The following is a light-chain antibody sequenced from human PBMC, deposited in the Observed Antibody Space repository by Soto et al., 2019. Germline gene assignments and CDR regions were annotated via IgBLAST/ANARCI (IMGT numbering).Light chain of an antibody. CDR1: QSITNC. Sequence: DIQMTQSPSTLSAPAGDRVTITCRASQSITNCWAWYQQKPGKAPKLLIFDASSLRSGVPSRFSGSGSGTEFTLTISSLQPEDFATYYCQQHNPYSPYTFGQGTKLEIK. CDR2: DAS. CDR3: QQHNPYSPYT. V-gene: IGKV1-5*03. J-gene: IGKJ2*01.